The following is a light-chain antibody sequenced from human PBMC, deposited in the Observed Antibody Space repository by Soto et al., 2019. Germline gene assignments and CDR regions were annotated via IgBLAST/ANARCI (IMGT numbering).Light chain of an antibody. Sequence: QSALTQPPSASGSPGQSVTISCTGTSSDVGGYNYVSWYQHHPGEAPKLIIYEVNKRPSGVPDRFSGSKSGNTASLTVSGLQDDDEADYFCNSYAGSNNFYVFGTGTKLTVL. J-gene: IGLJ1*01. V-gene: IGLV2-8*01. CDR3: NSYAGSNNFYV. CDR1: SSDVGGYNY. CDR2: EVN.